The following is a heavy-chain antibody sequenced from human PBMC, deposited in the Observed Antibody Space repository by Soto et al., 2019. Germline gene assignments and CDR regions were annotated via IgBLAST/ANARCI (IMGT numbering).Heavy chain of an antibody. V-gene: IGHV3-74*01. CDR2: IDNAGTDS. D-gene: IGHD3-10*01. J-gene: IGHJ6*04. Sequence: EVQLVESGGGLVQPGGSLRLSCAASGFTLSGRSMHWVREAPGKGLVWVSGIDNAGTDSTYADYVKGRFASSRDNAKNMLYLQMNSLRVEDTAVYYCARGWCGPDVLGKGTTVTVSS. CDR3: ARGWCGPDV. CDR1: GFTLSGRS.